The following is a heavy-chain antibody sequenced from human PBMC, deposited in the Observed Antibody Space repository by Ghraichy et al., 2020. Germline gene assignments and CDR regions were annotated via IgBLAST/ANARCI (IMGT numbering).Heavy chain of an antibody. CDR1: GFGFSNTY. J-gene: IGHJ2*01. D-gene: IGHD5-24*01. CDR2: ISPGGSNI. CDR3: ASERRDGFNYHWYFDL. V-gene: IGHV3-11*01. Sequence: SCAASGFGFSNTYMSWIRQSPGKGLEWVSFISPGGSNIHYLNSVKGRFTISRDNAKNSLYLQMNSLRVEDTAVYFCASERRDGFNYHWYFDLWGRGTLVTVSS.